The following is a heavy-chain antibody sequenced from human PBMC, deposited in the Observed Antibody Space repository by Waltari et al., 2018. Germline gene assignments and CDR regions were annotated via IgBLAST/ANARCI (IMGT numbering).Heavy chain of an antibody. CDR1: GYIFTNYG. V-gene: IGHV1-18*04. J-gene: IGHJ5*02. CDR2: ISGNNGHT. D-gene: IGHD2-2*01. CDR3: AKDRHQLIEEGFLLALDP. Sequence: QVQLVQSGAEVKKPGASLKVSCKASGYIFTNYGISWVPQAPGQGLEWMGWISGNNGHTNFAQKCLGRLTMAKDTSTNTVYMELSRLTSDDTAVYYCAKDRHQLIEEGFLLALDPWGQGTLVTVSS.